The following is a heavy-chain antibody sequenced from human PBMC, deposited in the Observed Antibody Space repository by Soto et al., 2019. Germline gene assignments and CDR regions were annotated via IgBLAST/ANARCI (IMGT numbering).Heavy chain of an antibody. CDR1: GYSISSGYY. D-gene: IGHD1-7*01. V-gene: IGHV4-38-2*01. CDR2: IYHSGST. CDR3: ARALGITGTTGIWDY. Sequence: SETLSLTCAVSGYSISSGYYWGWIRQPPGKGLEWIGSIYHSGSTYYNPSLKSRVTISVDTSKNQFSLKLSSVTAADTAVYYCARALGITGTTGIWDYWGQGTLVTVS. J-gene: IGHJ4*02.